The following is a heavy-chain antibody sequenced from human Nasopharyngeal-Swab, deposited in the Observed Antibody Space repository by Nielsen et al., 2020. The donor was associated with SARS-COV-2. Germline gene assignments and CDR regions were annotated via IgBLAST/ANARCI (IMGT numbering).Heavy chain of an antibody. Sequence: GGSLRLSCAASGFTFSSYWMHWVRQAPGQGLVWVSRINSDGSSTSYADSVKGRFTISSDNAKNTLYLQMNSLRAEDKAVYYCARDHQYNWNYVGAFDIWGQGTMVTVSS. J-gene: IGHJ3*02. CDR2: INSDGSST. CDR3: ARDHQYNWNYVGAFDI. V-gene: IGHV3-74*01. D-gene: IGHD1-7*01. CDR1: GFTFSSYW.